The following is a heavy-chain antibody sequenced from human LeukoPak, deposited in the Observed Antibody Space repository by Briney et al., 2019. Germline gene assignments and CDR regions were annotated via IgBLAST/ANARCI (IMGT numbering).Heavy chain of an antibody. V-gene: IGHV4-39*01. Sequence: SETLSLTCTVSGGSISSSSYSWGWIRQPPGKGLEWIGSIYYSGSTYYNPPLKSRVTISVDTSKNQFSLKLSSVTAADTAVYYCAGAGMITFGGVIVDYPFDYWGQGTLVTVSS. CDR2: IYYSGST. CDR3: AGAGMITFGGVIVDYPFDY. J-gene: IGHJ4*02. D-gene: IGHD3-16*02. CDR1: GGSISSSSYS.